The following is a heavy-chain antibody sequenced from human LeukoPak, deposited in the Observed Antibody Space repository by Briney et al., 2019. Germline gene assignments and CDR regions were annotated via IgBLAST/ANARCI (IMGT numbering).Heavy chain of an antibody. D-gene: IGHD3-3*01. Sequence: GGPLRLSCAASGFTFSRSAMSWLRQAPGKGLEWVSGISGSGGSTYFADSVKGRFTISRDNSKNTLYLQMNSLRAEDTAVYYCAKDFGDDFWSGFFDYWGQGTLVTVSS. CDR3: AKDFGDDFWSGFFDY. CDR1: GFTFSRSA. V-gene: IGHV3-23*01. J-gene: IGHJ4*02. CDR2: ISGSGGST.